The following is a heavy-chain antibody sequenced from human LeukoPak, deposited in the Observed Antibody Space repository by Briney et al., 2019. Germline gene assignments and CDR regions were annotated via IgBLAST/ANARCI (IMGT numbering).Heavy chain of an antibody. Sequence: AGGSLRLSCAASGFMFNNYWMAWVRQAPGKGLEWVANINPDGSDKYYVDSVKGRFTISRDNAKNPLYLQMNSLRAEDTAVYYCGKDYWGQGRLVTVSS. CDR3: GKDY. CDR1: GFMFNNYW. J-gene: IGHJ4*02. CDR2: INPDGSDK. V-gene: IGHV3-7*04.